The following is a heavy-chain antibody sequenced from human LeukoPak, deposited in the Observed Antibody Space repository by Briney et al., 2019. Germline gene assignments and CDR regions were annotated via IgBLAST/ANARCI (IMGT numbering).Heavy chain of an antibody. Sequence: SETLSLTCTVSGGSISSSSYYWGWIRQPPGKGLEWIGSIYYSGSTYYNPSLKSRVTISVDTSKNQFSLKLSSVTAADTAVYYCARSRSYYDFWSGYYPSGNWFDPWGQGTLVTVSS. V-gene: IGHV4-39*01. CDR2: IYYSGST. CDR1: GGSISSSSYY. J-gene: IGHJ5*02. D-gene: IGHD3-3*01. CDR3: ARSRSYYDFWSGYYPSGNWFDP.